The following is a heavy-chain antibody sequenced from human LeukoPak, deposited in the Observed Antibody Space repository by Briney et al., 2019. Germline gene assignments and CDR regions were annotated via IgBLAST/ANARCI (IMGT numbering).Heavy chain of an antibody. Sequence: PSETLSLTCTVSGGSISPYYWSWIRQPPGKGLEWIGSIYYSGSTNYNPSLKSRVTISVDASKNQFSLKVTSVTAADTAIYYCSRGGSAYGLDSWGQGTLLTVSS. CDR3: SRGGSAYGLDS. D-gene: IGHD3-10*01. V-gene: IGHV4-59*01. J-gene: IGHJ4*02. CDR1: GGSISPYY. CDR2: IYYSGST.